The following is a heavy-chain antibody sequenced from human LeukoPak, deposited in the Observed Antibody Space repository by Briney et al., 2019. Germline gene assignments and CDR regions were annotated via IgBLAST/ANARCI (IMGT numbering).Heavy chain of an antibody. Sequence: GESLEISCKGFGYSFTSYWIGWVRQMPGKGLEWMGIIFPADSDVRYSPSFQGQVTISVDTSINTAYLQWGSLKASDSAMYYCGRHRYFQLRGQGTLVAVSS. CDR1: GYSFTSYW. J-gene: IGHJ1*01. CDR2: IFPADSDV. CDR3: GRHRYFQL. V-gene: IGHV5-51*01.